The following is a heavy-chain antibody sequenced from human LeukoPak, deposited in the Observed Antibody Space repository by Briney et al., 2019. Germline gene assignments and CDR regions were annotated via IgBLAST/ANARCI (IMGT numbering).Heavy chain of an antibody. CDR3: ARYRCKTTSGCEDTDAFDI. V-gene: IGHV1-2*02. D-gene: IGHD2/OR15-2a*01. CDR2: INPNSGAT. CDR1: GYTFTANY. Sequence: ASVKVSCKASGYTFTANYMQWVRQAPGQGLEWMGWINPNSGATKYAQKFQGRVTMTRDTSISTAYMELSRLRSDDTAVYYCARYRCKTTSGCEDTDAFDIWGQGTMVAVSS. J-gene: IGHJ3*02.